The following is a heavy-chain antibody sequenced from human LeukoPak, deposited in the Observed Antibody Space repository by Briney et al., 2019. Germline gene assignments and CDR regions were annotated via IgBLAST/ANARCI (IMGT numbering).Heavy chain of an antibody. D-gene: IGHD3-22*01. CDR1: GFTFSLYT. V-gene: IGHV3-30*04. CDR2: VSYDGSNQ. J-gene: IGHJ4*02. Sequence: PGGSLRLSCAASGFTFSLYTMHWVRQAPGKGLEWVAVVSYDGSNQYYADSVKGRFTISRDNSKNTLYLQMNSLRAEDTAVYYCARIQASVSSGYSPLHYWGQGTLVTVSS. CDR3: ARIQASVSSGYSPLHY.